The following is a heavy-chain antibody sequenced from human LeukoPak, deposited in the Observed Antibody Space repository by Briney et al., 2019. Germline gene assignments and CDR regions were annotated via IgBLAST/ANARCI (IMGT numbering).Heavy chain of an antibody. Sequence: GGSLRLSCAAFGFTFSTYAMRWVRQAPGTGLEWVSLISASGVNTHFADSVRGRFTFSRDNSKNTLYLQMNSLRAEDTAVYYCAKARAAILSGPYYFDYWGQGTLVTVSS. CDR1: GFTFSTYA. V-gene: IGHV3-23*01. CDR2: ISASGVNT. J-gene: IGHJ4*02. CDR3: AKARAAILSGPYYFDY. D-gene: IGHD3-9*01.